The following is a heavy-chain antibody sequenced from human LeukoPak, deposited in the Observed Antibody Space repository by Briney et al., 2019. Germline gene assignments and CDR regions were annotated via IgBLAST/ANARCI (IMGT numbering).Heavy chain of an antibody. J-gene: IGHJ3*02. D-gene: IGHD6-13*01. Sequence: PGGSLRLSCAASGFTFDDYAMHWVRQAPGKGLEWVSGISWNSGSIGYADSVKGRFTISRDNAKNSLYLQMNSLRAEDTASYYCAKDISTALAAAGAFDIWGQGTMVTVSS. CDR1: GFTFDDYA. CDR3: AKDISTALAAAGAFDI. V-gene: IGHV3-9*01. CDR2: ISWNSGSI.